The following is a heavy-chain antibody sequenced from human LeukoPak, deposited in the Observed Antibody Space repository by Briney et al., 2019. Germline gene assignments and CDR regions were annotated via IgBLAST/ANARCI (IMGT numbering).Heavy chain of an antibody. CDR2: IKQDGNET. J-gene: IGHJ6*03. Sequence: GGSLRLSCAASGFTFSSYWMHWVRQAPGKGLEWVANIKQDGNETYYVDSVMGRFTISRDNAKNSLYLQMNSLRVEDTAVYYCARDMDVWGKGTTVTVSS. CDR1: GFTFSSYW. V-gene: IGHV3-7*01. CDR3: ARDMDV.